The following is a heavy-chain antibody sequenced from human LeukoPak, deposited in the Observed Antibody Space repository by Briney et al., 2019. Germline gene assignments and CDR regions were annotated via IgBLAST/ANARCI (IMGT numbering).Heavy chain of an antibody. CDR2: IYPADSTT. D-gene: IGHD3-10*01. Sequence: GESLKISCKGFGYDFSTYWIGWVRQVPGEGLEWMGIIYPADSTTHNSRSFQGQVTISVDKPISTAYLQWSSLKASDTAMYYCACRKYYSTWSDPWGQGTLVTVSS. V-gene: IGHV5-51*04. J-gene: IGHJ5*02. CDR1: GYDFSTYW. CDR3: ACRKYYSTWSDP.